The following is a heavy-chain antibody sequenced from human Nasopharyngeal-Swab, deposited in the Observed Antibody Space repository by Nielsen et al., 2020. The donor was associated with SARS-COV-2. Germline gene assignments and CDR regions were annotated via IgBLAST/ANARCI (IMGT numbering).Heavy chain of an antibody. D-gene: IGHD1-14*01. V-gene: IGHV3-23*01. CDR2: ISGSDGSA. Sequence: GESLKIPCAASGFTFSSYAMSWVRQAPGKGLEWVSTISGSDGSAYYADSVKGRFTISRDNSRHTLCLQMNSLRAEDTAVYYCARIRTGAYFDYWGQGTLVTVSS. CDR3: ARIRTGAYFDY. CDR1: GFTFSSYA. J-gene: IGHJ4*02.